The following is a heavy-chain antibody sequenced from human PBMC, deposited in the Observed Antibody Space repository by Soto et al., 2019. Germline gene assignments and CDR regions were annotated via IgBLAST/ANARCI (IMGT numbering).Heavy chain of an antibody. CDR3: ARGGADQAAAVQEGGLDY. D-gene: IGHD6-13*01. CDR1: GYTFTSYG. CDR2: ISAYNGNT. J-gene: IGHJ4*02. Sequence: QVQLVQSGAEVKKPGASVKVSCKASGYTFTSYGISWVRQAPGQGLEWMGWISAYNGNTNYAQKLQGRVTMTTDTATSTAYMERRSLRADDTAVYYCARGGADQAAAVQEGGLDYWGQGTLVTVSS. V-gene: IGHV1-18*01.